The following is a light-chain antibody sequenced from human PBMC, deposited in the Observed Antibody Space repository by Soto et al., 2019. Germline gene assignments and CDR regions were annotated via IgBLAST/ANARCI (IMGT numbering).Light chain of an antibody. J-gene: IGKJ2*01. CDR1: QRMSSNY. V-gene: IGKV3-20*01. CDR2: GTS. CDR3: QQYGTLPPRYT. Sequence: MTQSPGTLSLSPGERATLSCRASQRMSSNYLAWYQQKPGQAPRLLIYGTSSRATGIPDRFSGSGSGTDFTLTISRLEPEDSAVYYCQQYGTLPPRYTFGQGTKLEIK.